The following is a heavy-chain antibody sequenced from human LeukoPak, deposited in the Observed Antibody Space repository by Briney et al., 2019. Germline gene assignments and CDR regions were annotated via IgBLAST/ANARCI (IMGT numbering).Heavy chain of an antibody. CDR2: INHSGST. CDR1: GGSFSGYY. CDR3: ARRITGTPSDSFDY. D-gene: IGHD1-20*01. J-gene: IGHJ4*02. V-gene: IGHV4-34*01. Sequence: SETLSLTCAVYGGSFSGYYWSWIRQPPGKGLEWIGEINHSGSTNYNPSLKSRVTISVDPSKNQCSLKLSSVTAADTAIYYCARRITGTPSDSFDYWGQGTLVTVSS.